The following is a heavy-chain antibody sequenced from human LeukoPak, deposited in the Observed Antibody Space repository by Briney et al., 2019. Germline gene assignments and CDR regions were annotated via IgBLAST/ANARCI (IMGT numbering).Heavy chain of an antibody. J-gene: IGHJ6*02. Sequence: GGSLRLSCAASGFTFSSYAMSWVRQAPGKGLEWVSTISGSGGSTYYADSVKGRFTISRDNSKNTLYLQMNSLRAEDTAVYYCASPETYGSGRNYYYYGMDVWGQGTTVTVSS. D-gene: IGHD3-10*01. CDR1: GFTFSSYA. CDR3: ASPETYGSGRNYYYYGMDV. V-gene: IGHV3-23*01. CDR2: ISGSGGST.